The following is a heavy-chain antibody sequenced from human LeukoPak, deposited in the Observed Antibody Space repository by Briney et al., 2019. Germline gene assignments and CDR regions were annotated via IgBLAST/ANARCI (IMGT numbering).Heavy chain of an antibody. Sequence: SQTLSLTCTVSGGSISSGGYYWSRIRQHPGKGLEWIGYIYYSGSTYYNPSLKSRVTISVDTSKNQFSLQLNSVTPEDTAVYYCAREEVTDPSDYFDYWGQGTLVTVSS. CDR3: AREEVTDPSDYFDY. V-gene: IGHV4-31*03. CDR2: IYYSGST. J-gene: IGHJ4*02. CDR1: GGSISSGGYY.